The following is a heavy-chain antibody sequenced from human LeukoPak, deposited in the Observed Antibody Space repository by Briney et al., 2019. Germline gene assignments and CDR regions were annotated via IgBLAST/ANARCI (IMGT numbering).Heavy chain of an antibody. V-gene: IGHV3-48*03. CDR2: ISSSGSTI. CDR3: AVLAAYFDY. CDR1: GFTFSSYE. Sequence: GGSLRLSCAASGFTFSSYEMNWVRQAPGQGLEWVSYISSSGSTIYYADSVKGRFTISRDNAKNSLYLQMNSLRADDTAVYYCAVLAAYFDYWGQGTLVTVSS. J-gene: IGHJ4*02.